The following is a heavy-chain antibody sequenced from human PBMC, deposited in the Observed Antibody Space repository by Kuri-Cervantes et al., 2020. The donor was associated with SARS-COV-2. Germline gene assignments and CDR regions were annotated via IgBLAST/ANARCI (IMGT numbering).Heavy chain of an antibody. D-gene: IGHD3-10*01. CDR2: ISSSSSSI. CDR3: ARDYVHYSGSGTYHYYYYGTDV. V-gene: IGHV3-21*04. J-gene: IGHJ6*02. Sequence: GESLKISCAASGFTFSSYSMNWVRQAPGKGLEWVSSISSSSSSIYYADSVKGRFTISRDNSKNTLYLQMNSMRAEDTAVYYCARDYVHYSGSGTYHYYYYGTDVWGPGTTVTVSS. CDR1: GFTFSSYS.